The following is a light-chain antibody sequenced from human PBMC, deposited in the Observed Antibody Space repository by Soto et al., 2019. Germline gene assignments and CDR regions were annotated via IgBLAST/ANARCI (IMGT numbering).Light chain of an antibody. J-gene: IGKJ4*01. Sequence: DIVMTQSPDSLAVSLGERATINCKSSQSVLYNTNNKNYLAWYQQKPGQPPKLLIYWASTRESGVPDRFSGSASGTDFTLTISSLQAEDGAVYYCQQYYVTPLTFGGGTKVEIK. CDR2: WAS. CDR1: QSVLYNTNNKNY. CDR3: QQYYVTPLT. V-gene: IGKV4-1*01.